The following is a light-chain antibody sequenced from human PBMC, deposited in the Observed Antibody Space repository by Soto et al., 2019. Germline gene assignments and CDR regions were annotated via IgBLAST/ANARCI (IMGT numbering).Light chain of an antibody. V-gene: IGKV3-20*01. Sequence: EIVLTQSPGTLSVSPGERATLSCRASQSVSSKLAWYRQTRGQAPSLLIYDASTRAADTPARFSGSGSGTDFTLTIPRVEPADFAVYYCQHYGASFAAFGQGTQV. J-gene: IGKJ1*01. CDR2: DAS. CDR3: QHYGASFAA. CDR1: QSVSSK.